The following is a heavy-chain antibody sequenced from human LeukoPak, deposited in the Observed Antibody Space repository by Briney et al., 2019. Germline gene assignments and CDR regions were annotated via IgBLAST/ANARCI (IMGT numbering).Heavy chain of an antibody. CDR3: TREWGRIAVAGGPGY. Sequence: GGSLRLSCAASGFTFSSYEMNWVRQAPGKGLEWVSYISNSGTSIYYADSVKGRFTISRDNSANTLYLQMNSLRVEDTAVYYCTREWGRIAVAGGPGYWGQGALVTVSS. J-gene: IGHJ4*02. CDR2: ISNSGTSI. V-gene: IGHV3-48*03. D-gene: IGHD6-19*01. CDR1: GFTFSSYE.